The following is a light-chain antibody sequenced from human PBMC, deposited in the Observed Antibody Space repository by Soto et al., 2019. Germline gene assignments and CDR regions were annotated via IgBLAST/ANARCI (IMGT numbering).Light chain of an antibody. CDR3: QHYNSYSEA. J-gene: IGKJ1*01. CDR1: QSISSW. V-gene: IGKV1-5*01. Sequence: DIQMTQSPSTVSASVGDRVAITVRASQSISSWLAWYQQKPGKAPKLLIYDASSLESGVPSRFSGSGSGTEFTLTISSLQPDDFATYYCQHYNSYSEAFGQGTKVDIK. CDR2: DAS.